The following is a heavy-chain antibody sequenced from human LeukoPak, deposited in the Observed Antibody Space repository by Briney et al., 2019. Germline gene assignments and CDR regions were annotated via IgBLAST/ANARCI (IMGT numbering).Heavy chain of an antibody. D-gene: IGHD2-2*01. V-gene: IGHV1-2*02. J-gene: IGHJ4*02. CDR3: ARDLTAIHDIVVVPAAMGIFDY. CDR1: GYTFTGYY. Sequence: ASVKVSCKASGYTFTGYYMHWVRQAPGQGLEWMGWINPNSGGTSYAQKFQGRVTMTRDTSISTAYMELSRLRSDDTAVYYCARDLTAIHDIVVVPAAMGIFDYWGQGTLVTVSS. CDR2: INPNSGGT.